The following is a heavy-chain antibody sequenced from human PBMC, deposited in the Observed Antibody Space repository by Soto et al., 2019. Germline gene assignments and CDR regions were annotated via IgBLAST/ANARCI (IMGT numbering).Heavy chain of an antibody. V-gene: IGHV4-31*03. CDR2: ISDTGRT. Sequence: VQLQEFGTELAKASQALSLTCSESGFSIRSGVYYWSWTRQHPGKGLEWIWYISDTGRTYYNPSLRSCLPISVNSSENLCPLRLIPVTAADTAIYYCDRSIRVLRGVPFNWFDPWGQGILVTVSS. D-gene: IGHD3-10*01. J-gene: IGHJ5*02. CDR1: GFSIRSGVYY. CDR3: DRSIRVLRGVPFNWFDP.